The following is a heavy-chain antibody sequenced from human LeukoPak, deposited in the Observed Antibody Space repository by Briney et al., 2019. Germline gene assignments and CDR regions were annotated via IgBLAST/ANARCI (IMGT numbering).Heavy chain of an antibody. CDR3: VRGASLAYYMDV. CDR1: GFTFSSYA. V-gene: IGHV3-74*01. J-gene: IGHJ6*03. CDR2: INTDGSRT. D-gene: IGHD3-16*02. Sequence: PGGSLRLSCAASGFTFSSYAMSWVRQAPGKGLEWVSRINTDGSRTNYADSVKGRFAISRDDAKNTVHLQMYSLGAEDSAVYYCVRGASLAYYMDVWGKGTTVTVSS.